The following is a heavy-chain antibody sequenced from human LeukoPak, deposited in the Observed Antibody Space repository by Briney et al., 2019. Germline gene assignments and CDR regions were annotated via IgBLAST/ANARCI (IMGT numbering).Heavy chain of an antibody. CDR1: GLHMSSLY. CDR2: IYYSGST. J-gene: IGHJ5*02. V-gene: IGHV4-59*11. D-gene: IGHD6-13*01. Sequence: SETLPLTCTVSGLHMSSLYGRWLRQPPGKGLEWIGYIYYSGSTYYNPSLKSRVTISVDTSKNQFSLRLNSVTAADTAVYYCARGSIAAAEGSHWFDPWGQGTLVTVSS. CDR3: ARGSIAAAEGSHWFDP.